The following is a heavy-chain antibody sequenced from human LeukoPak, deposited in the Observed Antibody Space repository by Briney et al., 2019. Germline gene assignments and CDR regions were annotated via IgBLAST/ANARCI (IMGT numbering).Heavy chain of an antibody. Sequence: SETLSLTCTVSGYSISSGYYWGWIRQPPGKWLEWIGSIYHSGSTYYNPSLKSRVTISVDTSKNQFSLKLSSVTAADTAVYYCARVNSGSYYASFDYWGQGTLVTVSS. J-gene: IGHJ4*02. CDR3: ARVNSGSYYASFDY. D-gene: IGHD1-26*01. V-gene: IGHV4-38-2*02. CDR1: GYSISSGYY. CDR2: IYHSGST.